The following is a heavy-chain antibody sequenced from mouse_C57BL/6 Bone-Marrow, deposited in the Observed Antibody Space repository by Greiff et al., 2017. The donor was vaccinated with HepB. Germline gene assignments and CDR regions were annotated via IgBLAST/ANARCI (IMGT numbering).Heavy chain of an antibody. V-gene: IGHV14-4*01. J-gene: IGHJ2*01. Sequence: EVKLMESGAELVRPGASVKLSCTASGFNIQDDYMPWVKQSPEQGLAWIGWLDPENGDTEYASKFQGKATITADTSSNTTYLQLSSLTSEDTAVYYCTSYGNYDYWGQGTTLTVSS. D-gene: IGHD2-1*01. CDR2: LDPENGDT. CDR1: GFNIQDDY. CDR3: TSYGNYDY.